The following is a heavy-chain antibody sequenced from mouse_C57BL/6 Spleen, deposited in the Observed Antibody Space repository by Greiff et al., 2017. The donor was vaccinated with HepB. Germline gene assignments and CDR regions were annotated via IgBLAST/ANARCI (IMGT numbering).Heavy chain of an antibody. CDR1: GYTFTDYY. V-gene: IGHV1-75*01. J-gene: IGHJ2*01. CDR2: IFPGSGST. D-gene: IGHD2-4*01. CDR3: ARSGLGLGLGLGMYDYPYYFDY. Sequence: QVQLKESGPELVKPGASVKISCKASGYTFTDYYINWVKQRPGQGLEWIGWIFPGSGSTYYNEKFKGKATLTVDKSSSTAYMLLSSLTSEDSAVYFCARSGLGLGLGLGMYDYPYYFDYWGQGTTLTVSS.